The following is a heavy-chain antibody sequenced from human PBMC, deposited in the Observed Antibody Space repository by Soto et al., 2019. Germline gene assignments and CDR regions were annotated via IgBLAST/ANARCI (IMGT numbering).Heavy chain of an antibody. D-gene: IGHD2-8*01. Sequence: GGSLRLSCAASGFTFSSYGMHWVRQAPGKGLEWVAVIWYDGSNKKYADSVKGRFTISRDNSKNTLYLQMNSLRAEDTAVYYCARRYCTNGVCSNFDYWGQGTLVTVSS. CDR2: IWYDGSNK. CDR3: ARRYCTNGVCSNFDY. CDR1: GFTFSSYG. V-gene: IGHV3-33*01. J-gene: IGHJ4*02.